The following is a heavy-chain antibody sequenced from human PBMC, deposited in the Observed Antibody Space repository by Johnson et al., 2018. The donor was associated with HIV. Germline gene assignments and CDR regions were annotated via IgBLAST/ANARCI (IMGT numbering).Heavy chain of an antibody. D-gene: IGHD3-22*01. J-gene: IGHJ3*02. CDR2: IKGKTDGGTT. Sequence: VQLVESGGGWVKPGGSLRLSCAASGFSFSDYYMSWIRQAPGKGLEWVGRIKGKTDGGTTDYAAPVKGRFTISRSESKNTLYLQMNSLKIEDTAVYYCATVVVITQDAFDIWGQGTMVTVSS. V-gene: IGHV3-15*01. CDR3: ATVVVITQDAFDI. CDR1: GFSFSDYY.